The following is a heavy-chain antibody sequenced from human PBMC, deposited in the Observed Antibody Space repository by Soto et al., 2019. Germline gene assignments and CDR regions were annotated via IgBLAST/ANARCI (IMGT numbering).Heavy chain of an antibody. CDR1: GFTFSISA. CDR2: ISGSGGDI. D-gene: IGHD6-6*01. V-gene: IGHV3-23*01. CDR3: AKGGRGSSGLDFDY. J-gene: IGHJ4*02. Sequence: EVQLLESGGGLVQPGGSLRLSCAASGFTFSISAMSWVRQAPGKGLEWVSTISGSGGDIYYADSVKGRFIISRDNPKYTLSLQMDSVRDEDTAVYYCAKGGRGSSGLDFDYWGQGTLVTVSS.